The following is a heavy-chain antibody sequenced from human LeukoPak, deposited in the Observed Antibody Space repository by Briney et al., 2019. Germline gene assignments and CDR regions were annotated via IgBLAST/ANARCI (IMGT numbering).Heavy chain of an antibody. CDR3: ARDGSSSPWDY. V-gene: IGHV3-53*01. J-gene: IGHJ4*02. Sequence: GGSLRLSCAASGFTVSSNFMSWVRQAPGKGLEWVSVIYSGGSTYYAGSVKGRFTISRDNSKNTVYLQMNSLRAEDSAVYYCARDGSSSPWDYWGQGTLVTVSS. D-gene: IGHD6-6*01. CDR1: GFTVSSNF. CDR2: IYSGGST.